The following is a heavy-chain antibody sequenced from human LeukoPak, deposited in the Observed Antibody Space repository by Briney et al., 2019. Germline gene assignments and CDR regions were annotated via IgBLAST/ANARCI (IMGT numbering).Heavy chain of an antibody. CDR1: GFTFRNYD. V-gene: IGHV3-30*18. D-gene: IGHD6-13*01. J-gene: IGHJ4*02. CDR2: ISYEGSNK. Sequence: GRSLRLSCAASGFTFRNYDMHWVRQCPGKGLEWVAVISYEGSNKYYADSVKGRFNISRDNSKNTLSLQMNSLRAEDTAVYYCAKALGSSWYNLYFDYWGQGTLVTVSS. CDR3: AKALGSSWYNLYFDY.